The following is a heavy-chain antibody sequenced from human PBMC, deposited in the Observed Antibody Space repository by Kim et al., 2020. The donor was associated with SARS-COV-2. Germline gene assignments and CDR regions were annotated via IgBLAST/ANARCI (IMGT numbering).Heavy chain of an antibody. V-gene: IGHV3-74*01. Sequence: GGSLRLSCAASGFTFSSYWMHWVRQAPGKGLVWVSRINSDGSSTCYADSVKGRFTISRDNAKNTLYLQMNSLRAEDTAVYYCARDRCRGGSCYLAAEDFQDWGQGTLVTVSS. CDR3: ARDRCRGGSCYLAAEDFQD. CDR1: GFTFSSYW. J-gene: IGHJ1*01. CDR2: INSDGSST. D-gene: IGHD2-15*01.